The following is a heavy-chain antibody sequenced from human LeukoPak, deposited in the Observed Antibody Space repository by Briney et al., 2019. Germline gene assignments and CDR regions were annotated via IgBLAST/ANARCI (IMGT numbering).Heavy chain of an antibody. CDR2: ISSTGSTI. V-gene: IGHV3-11*04. J-gene: IGHJ4*02. Sequence: GGSLRLSCAASGFTFSAYYMSWIRQAPGKGLEWVSYISSTGSTIYYADSVKGRFTISRDNAKNSLYLQMNSLRAEDTAVYYCARELWLGLGDLDYWGQGTLVTVSS. CDR3: ARELWLGLGDLDY. D-gene: IGHD3-16*01. CDR1: GFTFSAYY.